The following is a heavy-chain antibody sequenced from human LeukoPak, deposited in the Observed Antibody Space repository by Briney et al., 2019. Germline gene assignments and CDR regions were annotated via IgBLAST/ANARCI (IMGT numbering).Heavy chain of an antibody. J-gene: IGHJ4*02. CDR2: IYSGGST. CDR3: ARHTPPYYYASSGYYFDY. V-gene: IGHV3-66*04. CDR1: GFTVSSNY. Sequence: GGSLRLSCAASGFTVSSNYMSWVRQAPGKGLEWVSVIYSGGSTYYADSAKGRFTISRDNSNTTLSLQLNSLSAEDTAVYYCARHTPPYYYASSGYYFDYWRQGTLVTVSS. D-gene: IGHD3-22*01.